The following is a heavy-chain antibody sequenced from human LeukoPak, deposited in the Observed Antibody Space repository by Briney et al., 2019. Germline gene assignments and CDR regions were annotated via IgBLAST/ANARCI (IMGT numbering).Heavy chain of an antibody. V-gene: IGHV3-9*01. CDR1: GFTFDDYA. Sequence: GRSLRLSCAASGFTFDDYAMHWVRQGPGKGLEWVSGISVNSGSIAYADSVKGRFTISRDNAKNSLYLQMDSLRAEDTALYYCAKGLSMVRGLDYWGQGTLVTVSS. D-gene: IGHD3-10*01. CDR3: AKGLSMVRGLDY. J-gene: IGHJ4*02. CDR2: ISVNSGSI.